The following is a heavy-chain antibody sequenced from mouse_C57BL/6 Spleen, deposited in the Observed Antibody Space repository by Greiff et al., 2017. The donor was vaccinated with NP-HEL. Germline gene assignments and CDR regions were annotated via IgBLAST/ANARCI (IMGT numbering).Heavy chain of an antibody. J-gene: IGHJ2*01. V-gene: IGHV3-6*01. CDR3: ARDGYYGSSYENY. CDR1: GYSITSGYY. D-gene: IGHD1-1*01. Sequence: ESGPGLVKPSQSLSLTCSVTGYSITSGYYWNWIRQFPGNKLEWMGYISYDGSNNYNPSLKNRISITRDTSKNQFFLKLNSVTTEDTATYYCARDGYYGSSYENYWGQGTTLTVSS. CDR2: ISYDGSN.